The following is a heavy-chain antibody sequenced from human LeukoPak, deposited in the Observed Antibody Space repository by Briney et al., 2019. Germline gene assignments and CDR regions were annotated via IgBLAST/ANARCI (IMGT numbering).Heavy chain of an antibody. V-gene: IGHV3-30-3*01. Sequence: SGRSLRLSCAASGFTFSSYAIHWVRQAPGKGLEWVAVILYDGSNKYCPDSVKGRFTISRDNSKNTLYLQMNSLRAEDTAVYYCARDSAVVTVSWFDPWGQGTLVTVSS. D-gene: IGHD6-25*01. CDR1: GFTFSSYA. J-gene: IGHJ5*02. CDR2: ILYDGSNK. CDR3: ARDSAVVTVSWFDP.